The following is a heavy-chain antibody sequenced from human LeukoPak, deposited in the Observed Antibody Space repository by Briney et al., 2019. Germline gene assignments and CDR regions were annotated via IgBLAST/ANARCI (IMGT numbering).Heavy chain of an antibody. V-gene: IGHV3-30*18. CDR2: ISYDGSNK. CDR3: AKLTDCGGDCYSGDHLDY. D-gene: IGHD2-21*02. CDR1: GFTFSTYW. Sequence: GGSLRLSCAASGFTFSTYWMSWVRQAPGKGLEWVAVISYDGSNKYYADSVKGRFTISRDNSKNTLYLQMNSLRAEDTAVYYCAKLTDCGGDCYSGDHLDYWGQGTLVTVSS. J-gene: IGHJ4*02.